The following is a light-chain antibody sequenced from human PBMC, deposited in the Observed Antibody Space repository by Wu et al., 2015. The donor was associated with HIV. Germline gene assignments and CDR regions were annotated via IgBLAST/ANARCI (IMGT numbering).Light chain of an antibody. Sequence: EIVLTQSPGTLSLSPGERATLSCRASQSISSRYLAWYQQNPGQAPKLLIYGASNRATGIPDRFSGSGSGADFTLTISSMQSEDFAVYYCQQYNNWPPWTFGQGTKVEIK. CDR1: QSISSRY. V-gene: IGKV3-20*01. J-gene: IGKJ1*01. CDR3: QQYNNWPPWT. CDR2: GAS.